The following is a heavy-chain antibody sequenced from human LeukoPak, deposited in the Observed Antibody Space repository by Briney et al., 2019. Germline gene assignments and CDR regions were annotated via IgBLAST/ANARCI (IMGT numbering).Heavy chain of an antibody. D-gene: IGHD3-9*01. CDR1: GGSISSGSYY. V-gene: IGHV4-39*07. CDR3: ARGTPDWLLKYYFDY. Sequence: SETLSLTCTVSGGSISSGSYYWGWIRQPPGKGLDWIGSIYYSGTTYYNPSLKSRVAISVGTSKNQFSLKLNSVTAADTAVYYCARGTPDWLLKYYFDYWGQGTLVTVSS. CDR2: IYYSGTT. J-gene: IGHJ4*02.